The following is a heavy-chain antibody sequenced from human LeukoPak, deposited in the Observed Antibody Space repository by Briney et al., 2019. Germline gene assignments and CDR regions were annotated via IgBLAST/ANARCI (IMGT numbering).Heavy chain of an antibody. Sequence: SETLSLTCAVYGGSFSGYYWSWIRQPPGKGLEWIGEINHSGSTNYNPSLKSRVTISVDTSKNQFSLKLSSVTAADTAVYYCARVSGYSGYGYDYWGQGTLVTVSS. CDR3: ARVSGYSGYGYDY. J-gene: IGHJ4*02. V-gene: IGHV4-34*01. CDR2: INHSGST. CDR1: GGSFSGYY. D-gene: IGHD5-12*01.